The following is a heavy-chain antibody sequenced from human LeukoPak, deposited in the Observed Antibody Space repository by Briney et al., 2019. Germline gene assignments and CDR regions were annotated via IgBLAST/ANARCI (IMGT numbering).Heavy chain of an antibody. J-gene: IGHJ5*02. CDR1: GGSISSSSLY. CDR3: ATSLKGANWFDP. Sequence: SETLSITCTVSGGSISSSSLYWNWIRQPPGKGPEWIGSIYYTGTTYYNPSLKSRVTISVDTSRNQFSLKVSSVTAADTAVYYCATSLKGANWFDPWGQGTLVTVSS. V-gene: IGHV4-39*01. CDR2: IYYTGTT. D-gene: IGHD3-16*01.